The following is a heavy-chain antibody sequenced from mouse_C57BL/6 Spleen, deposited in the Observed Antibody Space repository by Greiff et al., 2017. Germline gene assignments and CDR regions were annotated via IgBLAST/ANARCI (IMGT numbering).Heavy chain of an antibody. CDR2: INPSSGYT. D-gene: IGHD2-5*01. V-gene: IGHV1-7*01. J-gene: IGHJ2*01. Sequence: QVQLKQSGAELAKPGASVKLSCKASGYTFTSYWMHWVKQRPGQGLEWIGYINPSSGYTKFNQKFKDKATLTADKSSSTAYMQLSSLTYEDSAVYYCASPRYSKHEGYYFDYWGQGTTLTVSS. CDR1: GYTFTSYW. CDR3: ASPRYSKHEGYYFDY.